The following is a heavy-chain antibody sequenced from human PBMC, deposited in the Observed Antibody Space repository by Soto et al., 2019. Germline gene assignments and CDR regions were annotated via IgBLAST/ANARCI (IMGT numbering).Heavy chain of an antibody. CDR3: ARAHITMVRGVISVWFDP. CDR1: GGSISSSNW. Sequence: PSETLSLTCAVSGGSISSSNWWSLVRQPPGKGLEWIGEIYHSGSTNYNPSLKSRVTISVDKSKNQFSLKLSSVTAADTAVYYCARAHITMVRGVISVWFDPWGQGTLVTVSS. J-gene: IGHJ5*02. CDR2: IYHSGST. D-gene: IGHD3-10*01. V-gene: IGHV4-4*02.